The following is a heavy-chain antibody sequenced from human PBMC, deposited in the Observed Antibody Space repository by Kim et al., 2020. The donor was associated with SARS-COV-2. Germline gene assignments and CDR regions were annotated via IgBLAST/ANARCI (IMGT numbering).Heavy chain of an antibody. D-gene: IGHD3-10*01. V-gene: IGHV1-18*01. J-gene: IGHJ6*02. CDR1: GYTFTSYG. CDR3: ARYSGSALLWFGESWSYYYYGMEV. Sequence: ASVKVSCKASGYTFTSYGISWVRQAPGQGLEWMGWISAYNGNTNYAQKLQGRVTMTTDTSTSTAYMELRSLRSDDTAVYYCARYSGSALLWFGESWSYYYYGMEVWGQGTTVTVSS. CDR2: ISAYNGNT.